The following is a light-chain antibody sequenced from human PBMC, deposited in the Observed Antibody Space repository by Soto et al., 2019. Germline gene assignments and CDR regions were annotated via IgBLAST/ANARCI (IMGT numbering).Light chain of an antibody. V-gene: IGKV3-20*01. Sequence: EIVLTQSPGTLSLSPGERATLSCRANQSISHYLAWYQQKPGQSPRLLIYGAASRAIGIPDRFNGSGSGTDFTLTISRLEPEDFAVYYCQHYGDSVYTFGQGTKLEIK. CDR3: QHYGDSVYT. J-gene: IGKJ2*01. CDR1: QSISHY. CDR2: GAA.